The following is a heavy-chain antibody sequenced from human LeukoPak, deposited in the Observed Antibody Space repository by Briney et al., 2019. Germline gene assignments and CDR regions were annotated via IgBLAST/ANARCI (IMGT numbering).Heavy chain of an antibody. J-gene: IGHJ4*02. V-gene: IGHV1-18*01. D-gene: IGHD3-22*01. CDR3: ARDSLYYYDSSGYSLY. Sequence: ASLKVSCKASGYTFTSYGISWVRQAPGQGLEWMGWISAYNGNTNYAQKLQGRVTMTTDTSTSTAYMELRSLRSDDTAVYYCARDSLYYYDSSGYSLYWGQGTLVTVSS. CDR1: GYTFTSYG. CDR2: ISAYNGNT.